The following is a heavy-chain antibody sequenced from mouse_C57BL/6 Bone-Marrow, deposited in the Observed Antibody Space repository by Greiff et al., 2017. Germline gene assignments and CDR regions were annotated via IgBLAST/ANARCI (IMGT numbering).Heavy chain of an antibody. V-gene: IGHV1-82*01. CDR1: GYAFSSSW. CDR2: IYPGDGDT. J-gene: IGHJ2*01. Sequence: VKLMESGPELVKPGASVKISCKASGYAFSSSWMNWVKQRPGKGLEWIGRIYPGDGDTNYNGKFKGKATLTADKSSSTAYMQLSSLTSEDSAVYFCARGDLLLRYYFDYWGQGTTLTVSS. CDR3: ARGDLLLRYYFDY. D-gene: IGHD1-1*01.